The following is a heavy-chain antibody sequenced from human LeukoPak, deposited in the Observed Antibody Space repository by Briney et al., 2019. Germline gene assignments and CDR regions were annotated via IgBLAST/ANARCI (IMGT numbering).Heavy chain of an antibody. CDR1: GFTFSDYA. D-gene: IGHD5-18*01. J-gene: IGHJ4*02. V-gene: IGHV3-30*09. Sequence: GGSLRLSCAASGFTFSDYAVHWVRQAPAKGLEWVAAISFDGGNTYYADSVKGRFAVSRDNSGNTLHLQMNSLRAEDTAVYYCAKDVDTAMKTGNDYWGQGTLVTVSS. CDR3: AKDVDTAMKTGNDY. CDR2: ISFDGGNT.